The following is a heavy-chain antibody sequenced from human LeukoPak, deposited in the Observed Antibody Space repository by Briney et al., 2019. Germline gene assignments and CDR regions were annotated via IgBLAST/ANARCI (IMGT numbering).Heavy chain of an antibody. V-gene: IGHV4-59*11. CDR3: ATSFRSGWGFDS. CDR1: GASMRDHY. J-gene: IGHJ4*02. D-gene: IGHD6-19*01. CDR2: IYYMLNA. Sequence: ASETLSFTCAVSGASMRDHYWTWIRQPPGKGLEWIGNIYYMLNANSYNPSLKSRVSISMDTPGAQFSLKLNSVTAAATAVYYCATSFRSGWGFDSWGQGILVAVSS.